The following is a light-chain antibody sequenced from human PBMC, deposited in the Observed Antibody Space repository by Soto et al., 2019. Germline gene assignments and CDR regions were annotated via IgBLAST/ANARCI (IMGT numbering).Light chain of an antibody. CDR2: WAS. CDR3: QQYYTTPLT. V-gene: IGKV4-1*01. Sequence: DIVMTQSPYSLAVSLGERATINCKSSQSVLYSSNNKNYLAWYQQKPGQPPKLLIYWASTRESGVPDRFSGSGSGTDFTLTISSLQAEDVAVYYCQQYYTTPLTFGQGTKVDIK. J-gene: IGKJ1*01. CDR1: QSVLYSSNNKNY.